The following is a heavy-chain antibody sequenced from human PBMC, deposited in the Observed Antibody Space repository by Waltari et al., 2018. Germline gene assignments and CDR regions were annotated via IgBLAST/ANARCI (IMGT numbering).Heavy chain of an antibody. CDR3: ARDIRREQPHARGFDY. CDR1: GFTFRGYD. V-gene: IGHV3-48*03. J-gene: IGHJ4*02. D-gene: IGHD1-26*01. CDR2: ISGSGATI. Sequence: EVQLVESGGGLVQPGGSLRLSCEASGFTFRGYDMNWVRQAPGKGLEWISSISGSGATIFYADSVKGRFTISRDNAKSSLHLQMTSLRVDDTAIYYCARDIRREQPHARGFDYWGQGSLVTVSS.